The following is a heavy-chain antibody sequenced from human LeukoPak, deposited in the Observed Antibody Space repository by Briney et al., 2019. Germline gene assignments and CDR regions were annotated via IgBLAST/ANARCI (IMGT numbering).Heavy chain of an antibody. J-gene: IGHJ4*02. V-gene: IGHV3-23*01. D-gene: IGHD3-3*01. CDR3: AKGGPDHYDFWSGYPH. Sequence: GGSLRLSCAASGFTFSSYAMSWVRQAPGKGLEWVSAISGSGGSTYYADSVKGRFTISRDNSKNTLYLQMNSLRAEDTAVYYCAKGGPDHYDFWSGYPHWGQGTLVTVSS. CDR2: ISGSGGST. CDR1: GFTFSSYA.